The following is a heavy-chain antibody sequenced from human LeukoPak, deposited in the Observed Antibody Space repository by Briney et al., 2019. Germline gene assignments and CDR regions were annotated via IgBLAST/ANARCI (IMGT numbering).Heavy chain of an antibody. CDR3: ARGASSSAKTFDY. V-gene: IGHV3-53*01. D-gene: IGHD6-13*01. Sequence: GGSLRLSCAASGFTVSSNYMSWLRRAPGKGLEWVSVIYSGGSTYYADSVKGRFTISRDNSKNTLYLQMNSLRAEDTAVYYCARGASSSAKTFDYWGQGTLVTVSS. J-gene: IGHJ4*02. CDR1: GFTVSSNY. CDR2: IYSGGST.